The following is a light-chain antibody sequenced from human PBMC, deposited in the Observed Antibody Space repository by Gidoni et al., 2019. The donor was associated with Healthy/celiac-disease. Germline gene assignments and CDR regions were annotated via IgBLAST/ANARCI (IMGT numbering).Light chain of an antibody. V-gene: IGKV4-1*01. CDR3: QQDYSTSYT. CDR1: QSVLYSSNNKNY. CDR2: WAS. J-gene: IGKJ2*01. Sequence: DIVMTQSPASLAVSLGERATINCKSSQSVLYSSNNKNYLAWYQQKPGQPPKLLIYWASTRESGVPDRFSGSGSGTDFTLTISSLQAEDVAVYYCQQDYSTSYTFGQGTKLEIK.